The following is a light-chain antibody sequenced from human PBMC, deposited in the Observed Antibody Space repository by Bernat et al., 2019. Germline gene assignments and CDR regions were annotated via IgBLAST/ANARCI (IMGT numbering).Light chain of an antibody. CDR1: SSNIGSNY. Sequence: QSVVTQPPSASGTPGQRVTISCSGSSSNIGSNYVYWYQQVPGTAPKLLIYSNNQRPSGVPDRFSGSKSGTSASLAISGLRSEDEADYYCAAWDASLTGRLFGGGTKLTVL. CDR2: SNN. J-gene: IGLJ3*02. V-gene: IGLV1-47*02. CDR3: AAWDASLTGRL.